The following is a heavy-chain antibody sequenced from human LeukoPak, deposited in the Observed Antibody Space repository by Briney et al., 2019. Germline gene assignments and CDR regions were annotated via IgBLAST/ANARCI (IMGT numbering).Heavy chain of an antibody. CDR2: ISSSSSYI. J-gene: IGHJ4*02. D-gene: IGHD3-10*01. V-gene: IGHV3-21*01. CDR1: GFTFSSYS. Sequence: PGGSLRPSCAASGFTFSSYSMNWVRQAPGKGLVWVSSISSSSSYIYYADSVKGRFTISRDNAKNSLYLQMNSLRAEDTAVYYCAREWYDSGCLDYWGQGTLVTVSS. CDR3: AREWYDSGCLDY.